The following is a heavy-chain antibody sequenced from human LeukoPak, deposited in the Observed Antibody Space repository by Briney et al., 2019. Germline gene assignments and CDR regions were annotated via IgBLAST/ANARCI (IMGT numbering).Heavy chain of an antibody. CDR3: ARPPHDYGGYGGYDY. J-gene: IGHJ4*02. CDR2: ISAYNGNT. V-gene: IGHV1-18*01. CDR1: GYTFTSYG. Sequence: ASVKVSCKASGYTFTSYGISWVRQAPGQGLEWMGWISAYNGNTNYAQKLQGRVTMTTDTSTSTAYMELRSLGSDDTAVYYCARPPHDYGGYGGYDYWGQGTLVTVSS. D-gene: IGHD4-17*01.